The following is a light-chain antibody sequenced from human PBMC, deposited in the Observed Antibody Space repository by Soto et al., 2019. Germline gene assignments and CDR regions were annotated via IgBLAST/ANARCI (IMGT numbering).Light chain of an antibody. CDR2: DVT. J-gene: IGLJ3*02. CDR1: SSDVGGYNF. Sequence: QSALTQPRSVSGSPGQSVTISCTGTSSDVGGYNFVSWYQQYPSKAPKLIIYDVTKRPSGVPDRFSGSKSGNTASLTISGLQAEEEADYYCCSYSGTYTLWVFGGGTKLTVL. V-gene: IGLV2-11*01. CDR3: CSYSGTYTLWV.